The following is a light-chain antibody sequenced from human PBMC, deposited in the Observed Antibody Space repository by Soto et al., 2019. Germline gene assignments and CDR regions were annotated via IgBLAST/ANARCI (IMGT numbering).Light chain of an antibody. CDR3: QQSNNWPFT. V-gene: IGKV3-15*01. Sequence: EIVMTQSPATLSVSPGERATLTCRASQSIASNLAWYQQKPGQAPRLLIYGASTRATGITDRFSGSGSGTGFTFTISSLQSEDFAVYYCQQSNNWPFTFGPGTKVDI. J-gene: IGKJ3*01. CDR1: QSIASN. CDR2: GAS.